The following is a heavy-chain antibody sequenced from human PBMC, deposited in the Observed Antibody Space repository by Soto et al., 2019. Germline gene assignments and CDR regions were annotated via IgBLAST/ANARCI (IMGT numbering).Heavy chain of an antibody. CDR2: IYSGGST. J-gene: IGHJ3*02. Sequence: GGSLRLSCAASGFTVSSNYMSWVRQAPGKGLEWVSLIYSGGSTYYADSVKGRFTISRDNSKNTLYLQMNSLRAEDTAVYYCAVPYLYSSSTFDMWGQGTMVNVSS. CDR1: GFTVSSNY. D-gene: IGHD6-6*01. CDR3: AVPYLYSSSTFDM. V-gene: IGHV3-66*01.